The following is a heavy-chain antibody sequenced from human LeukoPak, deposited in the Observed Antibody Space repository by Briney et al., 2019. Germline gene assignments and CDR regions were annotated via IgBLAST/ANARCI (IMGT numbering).Heavy chain of an antibody. J-gene: IGHJ4*02. D-gene: IGHD3-16*02. CDR2: IYYSGST. CDR1: GGSFGGYY. V-gene: IGHV4-59*01. CDR3: ARVGYYDYVWGSYRYFDY. Sequence: SETLSLTCAVYGGSFGGYYWSWLRQPPGKGLEWIGYIYYSGSTNYNPSLKSRVTISVDTSKNQFSLKLSSVTAADTAVYYCARVGYYDYVWGSYRYFDYWGQGTLVTVSS.